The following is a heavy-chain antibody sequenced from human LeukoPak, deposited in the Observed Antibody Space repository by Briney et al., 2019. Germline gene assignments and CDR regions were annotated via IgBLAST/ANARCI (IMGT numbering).Heavy chain of an antibody. CDR1: GFTFSNAH. CDR3: ASSGNYRIYYFVF. D-gene: IGHD1-26*01. CDR2: IYSGGST. J-gene: IGHJ4*02. Sequence: GGSLRLPCAASGFTFSNAHVSWVRQAPGKGLEWVSLIYSGGSTYYADSVKGRFTISRDNSKNTLSLQMNSLRAEDTAVYYCASSGNYRIYYFVFWGQGTLVTVSS. V-gene: IGHV3-66*01.